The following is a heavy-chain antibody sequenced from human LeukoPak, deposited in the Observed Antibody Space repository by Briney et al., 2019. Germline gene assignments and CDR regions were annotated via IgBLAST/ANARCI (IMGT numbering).Heavy chain of an antibody. J-gene: IGHJ4*02. CDR2: INHSGST. Sequence: PSETLSLTCAVYGGSFSGYYWSWIRQPPGKGLEWIGEINHSGSTNYNPSHKSRVTISVDTSKNQFSLKLSSVTAADTAVYYCASSGWYRSPADYWGQGTLVTVSS. CDR1: GGSFSGYY. D-gene: IGHD6-19*01. V-gene: IGHV4-34*01. CDR3: ASSGWYRSPADY.